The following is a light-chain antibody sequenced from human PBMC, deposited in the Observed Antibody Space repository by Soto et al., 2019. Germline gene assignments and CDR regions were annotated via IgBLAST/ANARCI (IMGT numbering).Light chain of an antibody. CDR2: KAS. CDR1: QSISSW. Sequence: DTQITQTLSTPSASVVDGVTMTVRASQSISSWLAWYQHKPGKAPKLLIYKASSLESGVPSRFSGSGSGTEFTLTISSLQPEDFATYYCQQRNSTPQTFGQGTKV. CDR3: QQRNSTPQT. V-gene: IGKV1-5*03. J-gene: IGKJ1*01.